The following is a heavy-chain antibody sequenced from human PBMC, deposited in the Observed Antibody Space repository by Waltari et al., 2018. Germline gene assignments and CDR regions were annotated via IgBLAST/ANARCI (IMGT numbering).Heavy chain of an antibody. CDR3: ARALDGYNPLPDY. CDR1: GFTVSSNY. D-gene: IGHD5-12*01. CDR2: IVSGGST. V-gene: IGHV3-53*01. J-gene: IGHJ4*02. Sequence: EVQLVESGGGLIQPGGSLRLSCAASGFTVSSNYMSWVRQAPGKGLEWVSVIVSGGSTYYADYVKGRFTISRDNSKNTLYLQMNSLRAEDTAVYYCARALDGYNPLPDYWGQGTLVTVSS.